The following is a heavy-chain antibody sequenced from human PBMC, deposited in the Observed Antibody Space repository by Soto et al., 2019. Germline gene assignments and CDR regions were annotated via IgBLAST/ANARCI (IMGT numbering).Heavy chain of an antibody. CDR3: AHMWGGYFDF. D-gene: IGHD3-16*01. J-gene: IGHJ4*02. Sequence: QITLKESGPTLVKPTQTLTLTCTFSGFSLSTSGVGVAWIRQPPGKALEWLALIYWDDEKRYSPSLKSRLTISKDTSKSQVVLTMTNMDPVDTATYYCAHMWGGYFDFWGQGTLVTVSS. CDR1: GFSLSTSGVG. V-gene: IGHV2-5*02. CDR2: IYWDDEK.